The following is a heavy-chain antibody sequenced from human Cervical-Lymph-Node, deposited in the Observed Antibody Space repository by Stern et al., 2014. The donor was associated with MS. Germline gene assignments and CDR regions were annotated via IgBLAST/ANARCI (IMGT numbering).Heavy chain of an antibody. CDR3: VLVDTVMDRAFDY. CDR1: GFTFSTYG. D-gene: IGHD5-18*01. Sequence: VQLVESGGGVVQPGRSLGLSCATSGFTFSTYGMNWVRQAPGKGLEWVAVISYDGSHKYYVDSVKGRFTISRDNSKNTLYLQMNSLRPEDTAVYYCVLVDTVMDRAFDYWGQGTLVTVSS. CDR2: ISYDGSHK. J-gene: IGHJ4*02. V-gene: IGHV3-30*03.